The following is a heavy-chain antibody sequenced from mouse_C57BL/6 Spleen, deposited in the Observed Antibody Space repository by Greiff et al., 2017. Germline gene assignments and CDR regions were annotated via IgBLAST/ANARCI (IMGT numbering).Heavy chain of an antibody. CDR1: GYAFSSYW. CDR2: IYPGDGDT. D-gene: IGHD1-1*01. Sequence: QVQLQQSGAELVKPGASVKFSCKASGYAFSSYWMNWVKQRPGKGLEWIGQIYPGDGDTNYNGKFKGKATLTADKSSSTAYMQLSSLTSEDSAVYFCLYYGSSHWYFDVWGTGTTVTVSS. CDR3: LYYGSSHWYFDV. J-gene: IGHJ1*03. V-gene: IGHV1-80*01.